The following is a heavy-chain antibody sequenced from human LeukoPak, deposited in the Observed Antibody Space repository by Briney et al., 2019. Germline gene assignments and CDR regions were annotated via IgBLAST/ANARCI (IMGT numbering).Heavy chain of an antibody. Sequence: SETLSLTCSVSGRSINTYYWTWIRQPPGKGLEWLGYIYYSGSTNYNPSLKSRVTILVDTSKNRFSLKLSSVTAADTAVYYCARVPGAMGVFDPWGQGTLVTVSS. CDR1: GRSINTYY. V-gene: IGHV4-59*12. CDR2: IYYSGST. CDR3: ARVPGAMGVFDP. J-gene: IGHJ5*02. D-gene: IGHD3-16*01.